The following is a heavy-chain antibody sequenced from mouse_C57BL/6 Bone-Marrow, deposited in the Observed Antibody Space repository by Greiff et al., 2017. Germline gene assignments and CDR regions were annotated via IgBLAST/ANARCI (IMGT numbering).Heavy chain of an antibody. D-gene: IGHD2-2*01. CDR1: GYSFTDYN. CDR3: AREGIWLRRGGYYFDY. Sequence: VQLQQPGPELVKPGASVKISCKASGYSFTDYNMNWVKQSNGKSLEWIGVINPNYGTTSYNQKFKGKATLTVDQSSSTAYMQLNSLTSEDSAVXYCAREGIWLRRGGYYFDYWGQGTTLTVSS. J-gene: IGHJ2*01. V-gene: IGHV1-39*01. CDR2: INPNYGTT.